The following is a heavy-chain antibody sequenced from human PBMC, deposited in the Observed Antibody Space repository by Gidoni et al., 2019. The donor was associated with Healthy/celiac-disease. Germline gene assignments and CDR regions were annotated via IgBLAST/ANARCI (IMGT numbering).Heavy chain of an antibody. J-gene: IGHJ6*03. D-gene: IGHD2-2*01. CDR2: INHSGST. Sequence: QVQLQQWGAGLLKPSETLSLTCAVYGGSFSGSYWSWIRQPPGKGLEWIGEINHSGSTNYNPSLKSRVTISVDTSKNQFSLKLSSVTAADTAVYYCARGLSTSLYYYYYYMDVWGKGTTVTVSS. V-gene: IGHV4-34*01. CDR1: GGSFSGSY. CDR3: ARGLSTSLYYYYYYMDV.